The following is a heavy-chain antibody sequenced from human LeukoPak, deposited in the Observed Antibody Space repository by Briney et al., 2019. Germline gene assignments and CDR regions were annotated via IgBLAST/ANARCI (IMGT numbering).Heavy chain of an antibody. Sequence: GGSLRLSCAASGFTVSSNYMSWVRQAPGKGLEWVSVIYSGGSTYYADSVKGRFTVSRDNSKNTLYLQMSSLRAEDTAVYYCAINNVRNDYGDYGVFGAFDIWGQGTMVTVSS. V-gene: IGHV3-66*01. CDR3: AINNVRNDYGDYGVFGAFDI. J-gene: IGHJ3*02. CDR1: GFTVSSNY. D-gene: IGHD4-17*01. CDR2: IYSGGST.